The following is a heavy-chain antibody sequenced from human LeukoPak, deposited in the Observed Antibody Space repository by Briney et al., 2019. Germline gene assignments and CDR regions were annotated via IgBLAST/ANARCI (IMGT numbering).Heavy chain of an antibody. V-gene: IGHV3-30*03. CDR2: VSYDGLNK. J-gene: IGHJ4*02. D-gene: IGHD5-24*01. Sequence: PPGRSLRLSCAASGFTFTNHGMHWVRQAPGKGLEWVAIVSYDGLNKYYADSVKGRFTISRDNSKNTVYLQMNSLRVEDTAVYYCASDRLGTWLQPDYWGQGTLVTVSS. CDR3: ASDRLGTWLQPDY. CDR1: GFTFTNHG.